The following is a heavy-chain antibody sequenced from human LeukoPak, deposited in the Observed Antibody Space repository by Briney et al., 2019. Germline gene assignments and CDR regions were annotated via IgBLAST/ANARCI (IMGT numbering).Heavy chain of an antibody. Sequence: TGGSLRLSCAASGFTFSSYGMHWVRQAPGKGLEWVAVISYDGSNKYYADSVKGRFTISRDNSKNTLYLQMNSLRAEDTAVYYCAKVAGSDIVVVLLNSYMDVWGKGTTVTVSS. CDR1: GFTFSSYG. D-gene: IGHD2-2*01. J-gene: IGHJ6*03. V-gene: IGHV3-30*18. CDR3: AKVAGSDIVVVLLNSYMDV. CDR2: ISYDGSNK.